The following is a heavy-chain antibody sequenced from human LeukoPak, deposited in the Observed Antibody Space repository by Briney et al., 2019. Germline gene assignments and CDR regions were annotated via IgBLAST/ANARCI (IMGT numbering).Heavy chain of an antibody. CDR1: GGSMSRYY. Sequence: SETLSLTCTVSGGSMSRYYWTWIRRPPWKGLDAIGYISSSGGTNYNPSLKSRVTISVDTSKNQFSLKLSSVTAADTAVYYCAGRTDTYPYYFDYWGQGTLVTVSS. J-gene: IGHJ4*02. V-gene: IGHV4-59*01. CDR2: ISSSGGT. CDR3: AGRTDTYPYYFDY. D-gene: IGHD3/OR15-3a*01.